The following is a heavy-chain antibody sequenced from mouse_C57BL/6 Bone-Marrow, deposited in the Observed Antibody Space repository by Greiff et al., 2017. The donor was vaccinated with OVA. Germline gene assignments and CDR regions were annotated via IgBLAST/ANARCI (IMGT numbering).Heavy chain of an antibody. J-gene: IGHJ3*01. CDR2: SRNKANDYTT. Sequence: DVKLVESGGGLVQSGRSLRLSCATSGFTFSDFYMEWVRQAPGKGLEWIAASRNKANDYTTEYSASVKGRFIVSRDTSQSILYLQMNALRAEDTAIYYCARDAPSAWFAYWGQGTLVTVSA. D-gene: IGHD3-1*01. CDR3: ARDAPSAWFAY. CDR1: GFTFSDFY. V-gene: IGHV7-1*01.